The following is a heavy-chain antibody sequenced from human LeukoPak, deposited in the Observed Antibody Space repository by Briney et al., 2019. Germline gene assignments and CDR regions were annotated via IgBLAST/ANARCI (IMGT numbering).Heavy chain of an antibody. D-gene: IGHD2-15*01. J-gene: IGHJ3*02. CDR3: AKEGYCSGGSCVAAFDI. CDR1: GFTFSSYA. CDR2: ISGSGGST. V-gene: IGHV3-23*01. Sequence: PGGSLRLSCAASGFTFSSYATSWVRQAPGKGLEWVSAISGSGGSTYYADSVKGRFTISRDNSKNTLYLQMNSLRAEDTAVYYCAKEGYCSGGSCVAAFDIWGQGTMVTVSS.